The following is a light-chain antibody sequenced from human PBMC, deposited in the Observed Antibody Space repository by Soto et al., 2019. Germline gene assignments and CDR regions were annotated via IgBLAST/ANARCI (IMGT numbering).Light chain of an antibody. CDR2: GVK. V-gene: IGLV2-14*01. CDR1: GRDIGAYDY. J-gene: IGLJ1*01. CDR3: SSQTTTYFYV. Sequence: QSALPQPDSVSGSPGQSITISCTGSGRDIGAYDYVSWYQQHPGKAPKLLIYGVKNRPSGVSYRFSASKSAFTASLTISGLQAEYEAHYDCSSQTTTYFYVFGLGTKVT.